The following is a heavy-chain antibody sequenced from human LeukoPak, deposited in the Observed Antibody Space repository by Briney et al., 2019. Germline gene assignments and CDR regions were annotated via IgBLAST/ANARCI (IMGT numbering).Heavy chain of an antibody. J-gene: IGHJ4*02. D-gene: IGHD6-19*01. CDR2: IYSGGST. CDR1: GFTVSSNY. CDR3: AKDTSTISVSGTCFDY. Sequence: GSLRLSCAASGFTVSSNYMSWVRQAPGNGLEWVSIIYSGGSTFYADSVKGRFTISRDNSKNTLYLQMNSLRAEDTAVYYCAKDTSTISVSGTCFDYWGQGTLVTVSS. V-gene: IGHV3-53*05.